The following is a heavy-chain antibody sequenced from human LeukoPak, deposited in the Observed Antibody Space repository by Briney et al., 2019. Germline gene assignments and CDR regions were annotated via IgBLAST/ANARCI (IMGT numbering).Heavy chain of an antibody. CDR2: MTVTNKI. Sequence: GGSLRLSCAASGFTFSSHSINWVRQAPGKGLEWIATMTVTNKIYYADSVKGRFTISRDNAENSVYLQMNSLRDEDTAVYPCARAQTLFWEFDGFDIWGRGTKVTVSS. CDR3: ARAQTLFWEFDGFDI. V-gene: IGHV3-69-1*01. CDR1: GFTFSSHS. J-gene: IGHJ3*02. D-gene: IGHD3-3*01.